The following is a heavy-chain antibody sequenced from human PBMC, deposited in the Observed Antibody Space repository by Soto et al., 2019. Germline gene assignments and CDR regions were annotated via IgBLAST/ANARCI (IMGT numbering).Heavy chain of an antibody. CDR2: INHSGST. V-gene: IGHV4-34*01. D-gene: IGHD5-18*01. Sequence: QVQLQQWGAGLLKPSETLSLTCAVYGGSFSGYYWSWIRQPPGKGLEWIGEINHSGSTNYNPSLKSRVTISVDTSKNQFSLKLSSVTAADTAVYYCARRGDTAMVPEVGAFDIWGQVTMVTVSS. CDR3: ARRGDTAMVPEVGAFDI. J-gene: IGHJ3*02. CDR1: GGSFSGYY.